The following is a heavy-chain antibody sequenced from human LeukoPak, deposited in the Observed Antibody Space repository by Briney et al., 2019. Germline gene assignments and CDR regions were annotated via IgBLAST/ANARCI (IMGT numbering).Heavy chain of an antibody. V-gene: IGHV3-53*01. D-gene: IGHD2-2*02. Sequence: GSLRLSCAASGFTVSSNYMSWVRQAPGKGLEWVSVIYSGGSTYYADSVKGRFTISRDNSKNTLYLQMNSLRAEDTAVYYCAKSGSPRVVVPAAIRYYYYYMDVWGKGTTVTVSS. CDR2: IYSGGST. CDR1: GFTVSSNY. CDR3: AKSGSPRVVVPAAIRYYYYYMDV. J-gene: IGHJ6*03.